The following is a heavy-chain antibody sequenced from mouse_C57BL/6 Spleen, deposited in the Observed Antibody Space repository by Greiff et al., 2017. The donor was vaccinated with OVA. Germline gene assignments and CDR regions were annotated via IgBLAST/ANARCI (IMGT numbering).Heavy chain of an antibody. D-gene: IGHD3-3*01. CDR3: TRCGTLYAMDY. V-gene: IGHV1-15*01. CDR2: IDPETGGT. CDR1: GYTFTDYE. J-gene: IGHJ4*01. Sequence: VQLQQSGAELVRPGASVTLSCKASGYTFTDYEMHWVKQTPVHGLEWIGAIDPETGGTAYNQKFKGKAILTADTSSSTAYMELRSLTSEDSAVYYCTRCGTLYAMDYWGQGTSVTVSS.